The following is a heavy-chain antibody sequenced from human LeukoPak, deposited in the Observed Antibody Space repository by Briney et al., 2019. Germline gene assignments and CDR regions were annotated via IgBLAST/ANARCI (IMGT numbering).Heavy chain of an antibody. Sequence: GASVKVSCKASGYTFTSYAMNWVRQAPGQGLEWMGWINTNTGNPTYARGFTGRFVFSLDTSVSTAYLQISSLKAEDTAVYYCARVTPPTAIVVVPAAPLDYWGQGTLVTVSS. CDR3: ARVTPPTAIVVVPAAPLDY. CDR2: INTNTGNP. J-gene: IGHJ4*02. D-gene: IGHD2-2*01. V-gene: IGHV7-4-1*02. CDR1: GYTFTSYA.